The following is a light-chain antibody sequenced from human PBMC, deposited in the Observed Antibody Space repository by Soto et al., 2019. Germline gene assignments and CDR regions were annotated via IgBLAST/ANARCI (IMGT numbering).Light chain of an antibody. J-gene: IGKJ5*01. CDR2: DAS. Sequence: EIVLTQSPATLSLSPGERATLSCRASQSVSRYLAWYQQKPGQAPRLLIYDASNRATGIPARFSGSGSGTEFTLTISSLQPEDFATYYCQQLNSYPLTFGQGARLEI. V-gene: IGKV3-11*01. CDR1: QSVSRY. CDR3: QQLNSYPLT.